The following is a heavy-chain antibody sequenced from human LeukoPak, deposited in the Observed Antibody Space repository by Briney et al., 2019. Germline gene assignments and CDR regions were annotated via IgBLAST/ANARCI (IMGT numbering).Heavy chain of an antibody. Sequence: SETLSLTCTVSGGSISSYYWSWIRQPPGKGLEWIGSIYYSGSTYYNPSLKSRVTISVDTSKNQFSLKLSSVTAADTAVYYCARDVAAAGTDYWGQGTLVTVSS. D-gene: IGHD6-13*01. J-gene: IGHJ4*02. V-gene: IGHV4-59*12. CDR3: ARDVAAAGTDY. CDR1: GGSISSYY. CDR2: IYYSGST.